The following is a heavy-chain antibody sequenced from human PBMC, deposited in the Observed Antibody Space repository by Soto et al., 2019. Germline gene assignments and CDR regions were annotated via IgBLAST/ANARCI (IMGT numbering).Heavy chain of an antibody. J-gene: IGHJ4*02. CDR3: SHTRGYRSGWFELDY. CDR1: GFSLSSSGVG. CDR2: IYWDDDK. V-gene: IGHV2-5*02. D-gene: IGHD6-19*01. Sequence: QITLKESGPTLVKPTQTLTLTCTFSGFSLSSSGVGVGWIRQPPGKALEWLALIYWDDDKRYSPSLKSRLTITNDTSKNQLVLTMTNIDPVDTATYYCSHTRGYRSGWFELDYLGQGTLVTLSS.